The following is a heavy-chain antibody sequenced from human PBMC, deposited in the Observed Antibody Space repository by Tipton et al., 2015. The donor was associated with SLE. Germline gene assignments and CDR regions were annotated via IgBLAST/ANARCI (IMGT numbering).Heavy chain of an antibody. CDR3: ARDSFVADDAFDI. CDR1: GGSFSNLY. V-gene: IGHV4-59*11. Sequence: TLSLTCTVSGGSFSNLYWRWIRQPAGKGLEWIGHIYNSRTTNYNPSLESRVTISGDTSQNQFSLRLTSVTAADTAVYYCARDSFVADDAFDIWGQGTMVTVSS. J-gene: IGHJ3*02. CDR2: IYNSRTT. D-gene: IGHD2-21*01.